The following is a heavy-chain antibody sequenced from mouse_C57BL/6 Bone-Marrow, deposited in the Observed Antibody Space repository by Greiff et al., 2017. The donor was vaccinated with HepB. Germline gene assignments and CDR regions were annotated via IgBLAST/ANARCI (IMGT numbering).Heavy chain of an antibody. CDR3: ALLRLFAY. V-gene: IGHV1-42*01. CDR1: GYSFTGYY. CDR2: INPSTGGT. Sequence: EVKLQESGPELVKPGASVKISCKASGYSFTGYYMNWVKQSPEKSLEWIGEINPSTGGTTYNQKFKAKATLTVDKSSSTAYMQLKSLTSEDSAVYYCALLRLFAYWGQGTLVTVSA. D-gene: IGHD1-1*01. J-gene: IGHJ3*01.